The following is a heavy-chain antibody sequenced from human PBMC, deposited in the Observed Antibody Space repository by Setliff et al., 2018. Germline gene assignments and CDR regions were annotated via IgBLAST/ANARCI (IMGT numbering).Heavy chain of an antibody. J-gene: IGHJ2*01. CDR2: IYYSGST. CDR3: AIDFDLGYSYGLNYWYFDL. CDR1: GGSFSGYY. D-gene: IGHD5-18*01. Sequence: SATLSLTWAAYGGSFSGYYWSWIRQPPGKRLEWIGSIYYSGSTYYNPSLKSRVTISVDTSKNQFCLKLSSVTAADTAVYSWAIDFDLGYSYGLNYWYFDLWGRGTLVTVSS. V-gene: IGHV4-34*01.